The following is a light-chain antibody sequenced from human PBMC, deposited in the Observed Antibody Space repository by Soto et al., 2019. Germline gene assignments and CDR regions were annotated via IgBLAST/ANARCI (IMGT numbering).Light chain of an antibody. J-gene: IGKJ5*01. CDR2: RTF. CDR1: QPITSRY. Sequence: IVLTQSPGTLSLSPGERATLSCRASQPITSRYLAWYQHQPGQAPRLLIYRTFARAPGIPDRFSGGGSGTDFTLTISRLEREDFAVYYCQQYDTSPPTFGQGTLLEIK. V-gene: IGKV3-20*01. CDR3: QQYDTSPPT.